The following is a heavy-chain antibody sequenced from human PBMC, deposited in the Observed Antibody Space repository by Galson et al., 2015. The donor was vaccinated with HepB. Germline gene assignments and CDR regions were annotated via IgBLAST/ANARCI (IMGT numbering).Heavy chain of an antibody. D-gene: IGHD1-1*01. CDR1: GYTFTGYY. Sequence: SVKVSCKASGYTFTGYYMHWVRQAPGQGLEWMGWINPNSGGTNYAQKFQGWVTMTRDTSISTAYMELSRLRSDDTAVYYCARTGYNWNDDYYYGMDVWGQGTTVTVSS. CDR2: INPNSGGT. V-gene: IGHV1-2*04. CDR3: ARTGYNWNDDYYYGMDV. J-gene: IGHJ6*02.